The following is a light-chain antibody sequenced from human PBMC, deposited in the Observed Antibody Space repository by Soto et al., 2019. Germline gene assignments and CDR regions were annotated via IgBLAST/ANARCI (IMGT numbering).Light chain of an antibody. CDR2: GAS. J-gene: IGKJ5*01. CDR3: QQRSVWPIT. CDR1: QSISSD. V-gene: IGKV3-11*01. Sequence: ERVMTHSPVTLSVSPGERATLSCRASQSISSDLAWYQQRPGQPPRLLIYGASTRDTGVPTRFSGSGSGTDFTLTISGLEPEDFAVYYCQQRSVWPITFGQGTRLEIK.